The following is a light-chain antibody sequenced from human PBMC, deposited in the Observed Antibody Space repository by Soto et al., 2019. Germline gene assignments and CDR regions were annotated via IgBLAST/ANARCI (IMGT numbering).Light chain of an antibody. CDR2: DAS. Sequence: EVVLSQSPDTLSLSPGDRATLSCRASQSVSTYLAWYQQKPGQAPRLLIYDASNRATGIPARFSGSGSGTEFTLTISSLQPEDFGTYYCQQFKSYPITFGQGTRLEIK. CDR3: QQFKSYPIT. V-gene: IGKV3-11*01. J-gene: IGKJ5*01. CDR1: QSVSTY.